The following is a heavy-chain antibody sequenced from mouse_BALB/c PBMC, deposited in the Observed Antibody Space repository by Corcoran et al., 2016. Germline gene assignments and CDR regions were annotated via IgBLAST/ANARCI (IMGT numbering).Heavy chain of an antibody. V-gene: IGHV14-3*02. CDR1: GFNIKDTY. D-gene: IGHD2-3*01. J-gene: IGHJ2*01. Sequence: EVQLQQSGAELVKPGASVKLSCTASGFNIKDTYMHWVKQRPEQGLEWIGRIDPAKGNTKNDPKFQGKATITADTSANPAYLQLSSLTSEDTAVYYCARDDFDYWGQGTTLTVSS. CDR3: ARDDFDY. CDR2: IDPAKGNT.